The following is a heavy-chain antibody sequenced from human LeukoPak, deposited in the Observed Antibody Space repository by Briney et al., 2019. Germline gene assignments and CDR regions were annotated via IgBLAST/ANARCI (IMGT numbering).Heavy chain of an antibody. J-gene: IGHJ6*02. D-gene: IGHD5-18*01. CDR2: IWYDGSNK. CDR3: ARESFQTAMAYYYGMDV. V-gene: IGHV3-33*08. CDR1: GFTFNNYA. Sequence: TGGSLRLSCAASGFTFNNYAMHWVRQAPGKGLEWVAVIWYDGSNKYYADSVKGRFTISRDNSKNTLYLQMNSLRAEDTAVYYCARESFQTAMAYYYGMDVWGQGTTVTVSS.